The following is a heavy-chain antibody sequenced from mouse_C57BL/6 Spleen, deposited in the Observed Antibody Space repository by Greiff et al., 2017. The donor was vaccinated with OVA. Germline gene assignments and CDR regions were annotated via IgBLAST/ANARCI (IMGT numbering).Heavy chain of an antibody. Sequence: VKLQQPGAELVMPGASVKLSCKASGYTFTSYWMHWVKQRPGQGLEWIGEIDPSDSYTNYNQKFKGKSTLTVDKSSSTAYMQLSSLTSDDSAVYYCAGCGENYYGSSYTFAYRGQGTLVTVSA. D-gene: IGHD1-1*01. CDR3: AGCGENYYGSSYTFAY. CDR2: IDPSDSYT. J-gene: IGHJ3*01. V-gene: IGHV1-69*01. CDR1: GYTFTSYW.